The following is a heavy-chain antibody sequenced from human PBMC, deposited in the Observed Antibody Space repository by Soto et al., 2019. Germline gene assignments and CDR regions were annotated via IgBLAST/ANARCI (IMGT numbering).Heavy chain of an antibody. CDR1: GYTFTSYY. CDR3: ASTPERVPTTVYYYMDV. CDR2: INPSGGST. Sequence: GASVKVSCKASGYTFTSYYMHWVRQAPGQGLEWMGIINPSGGSTSYAQKFQGRVTMTRDTSTSTVYMELSSLRSEDTAVYYCASTPERVPTTVYYYMDVWGKGTTFTVSS. V-gene: IGHV1-46*03. J-gene: IGHJ6*03.